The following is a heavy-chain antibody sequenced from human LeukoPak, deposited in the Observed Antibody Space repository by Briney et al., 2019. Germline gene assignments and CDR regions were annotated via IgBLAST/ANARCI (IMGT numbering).Heavy chain of an antibody. V-gene: IGHV3-9*01. CDR2: ISWNSGSI. CDR1: GFTFSSYS. D-gene: IGHD3-9*01. J-gene: IGHJ6*03. CDR3: AKDGGAYYDILTGYYPRLYYMDV. Sequence: GGSLRLSCAASGFTFSSYSMNWVRQAPGKGLEWVSGISWNSGSIGYADSVKGRFTISRDNAKNSLYLQLNSLRAEDTAVYYCAKDGGAYYDILTGYYPRLYYMDVWGKGTTVTISS.